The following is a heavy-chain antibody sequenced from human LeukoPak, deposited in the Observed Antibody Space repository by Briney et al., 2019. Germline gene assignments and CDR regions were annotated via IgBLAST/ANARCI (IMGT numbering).Heavy chain of an antibody. D-gene: IGHD3-3*01. V-gene: IGHV1-2*02. CDR1: GYTFTGYY. CDR3: ARVAIFGVVRELDY. J-gene: IGHJ4*02. CDR2: INPNSGGT. Sequence: ASVKVPCKASGYTFTGYYMHWVRQAPGQGLEWMGWINPNSGGTDYAQKFQGRVTMTRDTSISTAYMELSRLRSDGTAVYYCARVAIFGVVRELDYWGQGTLVTVSS.